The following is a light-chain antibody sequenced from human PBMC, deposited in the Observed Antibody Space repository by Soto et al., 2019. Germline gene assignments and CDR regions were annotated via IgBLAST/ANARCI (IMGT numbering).Light chain of an antibody. J-gene: IGLJ1*01. CDR1: SSDVGGYDY. V-gene: IGLV2-14*03. Sequence: QSVLTQPASVSGSPGQSITISCTGTSSDVGGYDYVSWYQHHPGKAPKLMIYDVSNRPSGVSNRFSGSKSGYTASLTLSGLLSEDEDDYYCSSYKSSSIPSYVFGTGTKVTVL. CDR3: SSYKSSSIPSYV. CDR2: DVS.